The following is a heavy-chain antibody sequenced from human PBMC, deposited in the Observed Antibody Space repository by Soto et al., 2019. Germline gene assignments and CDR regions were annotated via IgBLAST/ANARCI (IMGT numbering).Heavy chain of an antibody. CDR2: ISAYNGNT. CDR3: DRNPLFDWLYYFDY. CDR1: GYTFTSYG. V-gene: IGHV1-18*01. D-gene: IGHD3-9*01. J-gene: IGHJ4*02. Sequence: ASVKVSCKASGYTFTSYGISWVRQAPGQGLEWMGWISAYNGNTNYAQKLQGRVTMTTDTSTSTAYMELRSLRSDDTAVYYCDRNPLFDWLYYFDYWGQGTLVTVSS.